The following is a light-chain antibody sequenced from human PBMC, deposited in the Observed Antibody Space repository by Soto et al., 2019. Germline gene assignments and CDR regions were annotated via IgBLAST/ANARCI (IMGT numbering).Light chain of an antibody. CDR1: QGVTTN. CDR3: QQYNNWPFS. CDR2: DVS. V-gene: IGKV3-15*01. J-gene: IGKJ5*01. Sequence: EIVMTQSPATLSVSPGDRVTFSCRAGQGVTTNFAWYQQKSGQSPRLLIYDVSIRATGVPARFSGTGSETDFTLTISGLQSEDSAVYFCQQYNNWPFSFGQGTRLEN.